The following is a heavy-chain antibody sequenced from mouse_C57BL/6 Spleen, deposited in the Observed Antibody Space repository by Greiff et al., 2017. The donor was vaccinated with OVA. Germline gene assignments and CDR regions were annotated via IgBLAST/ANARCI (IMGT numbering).Heavy chain of an antibody. D-gene: IGHD2-3*01. CDR1: GFTFSDYG. J-gene: IGHJ1*03. Sequence: EVKLVESGGGLVKPGGSLKLSCAASGFTFSDYGMHWVRQAPEKGLEWVAYISSGSSTIYYADTVKGRFTISRDNAKNTLFLQMTSLRSEDTAMYYCARGGYYVDWYFDVWGTGTTVTVSS. CDR2: ISSGSSTI. CDR3: ARGGYYVDWYFDV. V-gene: IGHV5-17*01.